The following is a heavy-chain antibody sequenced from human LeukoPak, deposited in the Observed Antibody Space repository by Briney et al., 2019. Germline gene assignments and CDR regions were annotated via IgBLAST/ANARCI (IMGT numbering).Heavy chain of an antibody. CDR1: AFRFSSYG. Sequence: GESLRLSCAASAFRFSSYGMHWVRQAPGKGPEWVAFIRSDSSNQYYADSVKGRFTISRDNSKNTLYLQMNSLRAEDTAVYYCAKVPLSSSGWDREYYFDYWGQGTLVTVSS. CDR2: IRSDSSNQ. CDR3: AKVPLSSSGWDREYYFDY. J-gene: IGHJ4*02. V-gene: IGHV3-30*02. D-gene: IGHD6-19*01.